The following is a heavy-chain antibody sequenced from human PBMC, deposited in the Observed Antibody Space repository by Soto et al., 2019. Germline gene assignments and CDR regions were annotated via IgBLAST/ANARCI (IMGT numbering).Heavy chain of an antibody. CDR3: IRESAVRFDP. D-gene: IGHD6-19*01. Sequence: PGGSLRLSCAAPGFTFNSNWMHWVRQAPGKGLVWVSRINSDGSSTSYADSVKGRFTISRDNAKNTLYLQMNSLRAEDTAVYYCIRESAVRFDPWGQGILVTVSS. CDR1: GFTFNSNW. CDR2: INSDGSST. J-gene: IGHJ5*02. V-gene: IGHV3-74*01.